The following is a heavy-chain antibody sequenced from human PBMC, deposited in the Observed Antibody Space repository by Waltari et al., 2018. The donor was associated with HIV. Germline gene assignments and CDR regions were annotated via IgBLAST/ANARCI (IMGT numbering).Heavy chain of an antibody. CDR2: MFYTGSS. CDR1: GAPMRSSNFF. J-gene: IGHJ6*02. CDR3: ARDWDVTTACMDV. Sequence: QVKLQESGPGLVKPSETLSLTCVVSGAPMRSSNFFWGWLCQAPGKGLEWIGSMFYTGSSYYNPSLKSRVNISIDTLNNQFSLKMTSVTAADTAVYYCARDWDVTTACMDVWGQGTTVTVSS. V-gene: IGHV4-39*07. D-gene: IGHD1-26*01.